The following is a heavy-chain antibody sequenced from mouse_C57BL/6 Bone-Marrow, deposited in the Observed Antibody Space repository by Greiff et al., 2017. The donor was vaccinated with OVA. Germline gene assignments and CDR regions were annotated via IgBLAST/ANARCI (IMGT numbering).Heavy chain of an antibody. CDR3: ESAIYYDGKGFPYYYMDD. J-gene: IGHJ4*01. CDR2: IYPGSGNT. D-gene: IGHD1-1*01. CDR1: GYSFTSYY. V-gene: IGHV1-66*01. Sequence: QVQLKQSGPELVKPGASVKISCKASGYSFTSYYIHWVKQRPGQGLEWIGWIYPGSGNTKYNEKFKGKATLTADTSSSTAYMQLSSLTSEDSAVYYCESAIYYDGKGFPYYYMDDWGTGTSVTVS.